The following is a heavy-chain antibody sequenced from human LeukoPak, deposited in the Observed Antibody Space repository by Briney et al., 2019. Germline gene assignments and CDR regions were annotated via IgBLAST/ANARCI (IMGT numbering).Heavy chain of an antibody. CDR2: IYQRHPDP. V-gene: IGHV5-51*01. CDR1: GYPFSIYW. CDR3: ARVKVPAAGLTAAFDI. J-gene: IGHJ3*02. Sequence: ESLKISRKTSGYPFSIYWIGLVRQMPGKGLEWVGIIYQRHPDPRSHASFDDRVTFSDDKSISTAYLRWTGLKASETGRYYCARVKVPAAGLTAAFDIWGKGTKVTVSS. D-gene: IGHD2-2*01.